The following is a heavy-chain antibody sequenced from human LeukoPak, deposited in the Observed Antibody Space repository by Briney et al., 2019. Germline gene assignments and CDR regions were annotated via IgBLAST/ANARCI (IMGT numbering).Heavy chain of an antibody. CDR1: GFTFSTYW. CDR2: IKEDGSEK. Sequence: PGGSLRLSCAASGFTFSTYWMIWVRQAPGKGLEWVANIKEDGSEKYYVDSVKGRFTISRDNAKNSLSLQMNSLRVEDTAVYYCARAPYGENYGGKGTLVTVSS. D-gene: IGHD4-17*01. J-gene: IGHJ4*02. CDR3: ARAPYGENY. V-gene: IGHV3-7*01.